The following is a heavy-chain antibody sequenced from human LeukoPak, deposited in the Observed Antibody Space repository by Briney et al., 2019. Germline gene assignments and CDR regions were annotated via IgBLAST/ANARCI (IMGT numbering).Heavy chain of an antibody. CDR2: ISSSSSTI. CDR3: ARSSWYSSPYYFDY. Sequence: GGSLRLSCAASGFTFSSYSMNWVRQAPGKGLEWVSYISSSSSTIYYADSVKGRFTISRDNAKNSLYLQMNSLRAEGTAVYYCARSSWYSSPYYFDYWGQGTLVTVSS. V-gene: IGHV3-48*04. D-gene: IGHD6-13*01. J-gene: IGHJ4*02. CDR1: GFTFSSYS.